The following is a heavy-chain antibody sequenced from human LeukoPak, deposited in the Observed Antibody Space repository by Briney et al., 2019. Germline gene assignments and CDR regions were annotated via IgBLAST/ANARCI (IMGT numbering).Heavy chain of an antibody. CDR1: GGTFSSYA. V-gene: IGHV1-69*13. D-gene: IGHD3-3*01. CDR3: AREDFLEWPSGVYDV. Sequence: SVKVSCKASGGTFSSYAISWVRQAPGQGLEWMGGIIPIFGTANYAQKFQGRVTITADESTSTAYMELSSLRSEDTAVYYCAREDFLEWPSGVYDVWGHGTMVTVSS. J-gene: IGHJ3*01. CDR2: IIPIFGTA.